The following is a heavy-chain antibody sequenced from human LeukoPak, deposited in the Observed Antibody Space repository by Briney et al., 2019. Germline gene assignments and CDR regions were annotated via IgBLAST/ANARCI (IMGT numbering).Heavy chain of an antibody. J-gene: IGHJ4*02. V-gene: IGHV1-8*02. CDR1: GGTFSSYD. D-gene: IGHD6-19*01. Sequence: ASVKVSCKTSGGTFSSYDINWVRQATGQGLEWVGWMNPNSGNTGYAQKFQGRVTMTRNTSISTAYMELSSLRSEDTAVYYCARANIAVAANGADWGQGTLVTVSS. CDR3: ARANIAVAANGAD. CDR2: MNPNSGNT.